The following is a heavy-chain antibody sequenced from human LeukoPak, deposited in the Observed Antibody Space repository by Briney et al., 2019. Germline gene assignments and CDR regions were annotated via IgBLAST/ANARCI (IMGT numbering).Heavy chain of an antibody. CDR2: IKQDGSTK. V-gene: IGHV3-7*05. J-gene: IGHJ4*02. CDR1: GFTFSSYW. D-gene: IGHD3-3*01. CDR3: ARDRHEYNDFDY. Sequence: GGSLTLSCPASGFTFSSYWMTWVRQAPGKELAGVDYIKQDGSTKYYADSLGGRFTTSRENGKHSLYQQMNSLGAEDTAVYYCARDRHEYNDFDYWGQGTVVTVSS.